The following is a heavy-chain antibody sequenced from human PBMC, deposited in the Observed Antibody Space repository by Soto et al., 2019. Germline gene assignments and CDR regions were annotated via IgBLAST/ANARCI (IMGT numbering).Heavy chain of an antibody. D-gene: IGHD4-4*01. CDR1: GGSVSRDSNF. V-gene: IGHV4-61*01. CDR2: IYYSGPS. J-gene: IGHJ4*02. Sequence: SSETLSLTCTVSGGSVSRDSNFWSWIRQPPGKGLEWIGYIYYSGPSRYNPSLESRVTISIDSSKNQVSLTLTSVTAADTAVYYCARGYSHYAHWGRGTLVTVSS. CDR3: ARGYSHYAH.